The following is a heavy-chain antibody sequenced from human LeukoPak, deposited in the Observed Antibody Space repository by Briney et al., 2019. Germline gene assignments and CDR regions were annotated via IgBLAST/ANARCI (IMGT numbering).Heavy chain of an antibody. J-gene: IGHJ4*02. Sequence: GGSLRLSCAPSGFTFSRYWMHWVREAPGKALVWVSCIKSDGSSTSIADSAKGRFTISRDNAKNTVYLQMNSLRAEDTAVYYCVRDNRSYNFDYWGQGTLVTVSS. D-gene: IGHD1-26*01. CDR3: VRDNRSYNFDY. V-gene: IGHV3-74*01. CDR1: GFTFSRYW. CDR2: IKSDGSST.